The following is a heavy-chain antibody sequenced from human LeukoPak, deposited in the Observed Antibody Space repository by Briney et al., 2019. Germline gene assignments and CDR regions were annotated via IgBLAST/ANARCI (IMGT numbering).Heavy chain of an antibody. CDR3: AKDGGSIVVVPAALPNWFDP. CDR2: ISGSGGST. Sequence: GGSLRLSCAASGFTFSSYAMSWVRRAPGKGLEWVSAISGSGGSTYYADSVKGRFTISRDNSKNTLYLQMNSLRAEDTAVYYCAKDGGSIVVVPAALPNWFDPWGQGTLVTVSS. J-gene: IGHJ5*02. V-gene: IGHV3-23*01. CDR1: GFTFSSYA. D-gene: IGHD2-2*02.